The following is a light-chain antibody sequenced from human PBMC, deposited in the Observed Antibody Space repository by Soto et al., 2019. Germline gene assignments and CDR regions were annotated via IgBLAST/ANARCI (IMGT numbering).Light chain of an antibody. V-gene: IGKV3-15*01. CDR2: GAS. Sequence: EIVITQSPATLSVSPGERATLSCRASQSVRSNLACYQQKPGQAPRLLIYGASTRATGIPAMFSGGGSGTEFTLTISSLQSEDSAVYCCQQYENWPRTFGQGTKLEI. CDR3: QQYENWPRT. J-gene: IGKJ2*01. CDR1: QSVRSN.